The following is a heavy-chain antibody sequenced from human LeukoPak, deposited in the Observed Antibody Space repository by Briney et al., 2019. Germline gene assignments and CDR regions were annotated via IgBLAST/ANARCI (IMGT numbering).Heavy chain of an antibody. CDR3: ARGGYSYRYLDY. CDR1: GFTFSSYA. Sequence: PGGSLRLSCAASGFTFSSYAVHWVRQAPGKGLEWVAVISYDGSNKYYADSVKGRFTISRDNSKNTLYLQMNSLRAEDTAVYYCARGGYSYRYLDYWGQGTLVTVSS. CDR2: ISYDGSNK. V-gene: IGHV3-30*04. J-gene: IGHJ4*02. D-gene: IGHD5-18*01.